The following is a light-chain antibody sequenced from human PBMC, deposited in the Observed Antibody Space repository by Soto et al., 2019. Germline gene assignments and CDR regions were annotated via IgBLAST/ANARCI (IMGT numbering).Light chain of an antibody. Sequence: DIHVTQSRCSLSASVGDRVTITCRASQAICNSLAWYQQKPGEVPKLLMYAASTLQYGVPSRFSGSGSGTDFTLTISSLQPEDVATYYCQKYFSAPWTFGQGTKVDIK. CDR3: QKYFSAPWT. CDR2: AAS. V-gene: IGKV1-27*01. CDR1: QAICNS. J-gene: IGKJ1*01.